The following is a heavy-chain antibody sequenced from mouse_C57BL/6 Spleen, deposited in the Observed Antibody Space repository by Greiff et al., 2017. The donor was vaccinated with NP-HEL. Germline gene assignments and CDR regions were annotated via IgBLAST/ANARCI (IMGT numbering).Heavy chain of an antibody. CDR1: GFTFSDYG. CDR3: ARGGWLLPNYFDY. CDR2: ISSGSSTI. Sequence: EVKLVDSGGGLVKPGGSLKLSCAASGFTFSDYGMHWVRQAPEKGLEWVAYISSGSSTIYYADTVKGRFTISRDNAKNTLFLQMTSLRSEDTAMYYCARGGWLLPNYFDYWGQGTTLTVSS. J-gene: IGHJ2*01. D-gene: IGHD2-3*01. V-gene: IGHV5-17*01.